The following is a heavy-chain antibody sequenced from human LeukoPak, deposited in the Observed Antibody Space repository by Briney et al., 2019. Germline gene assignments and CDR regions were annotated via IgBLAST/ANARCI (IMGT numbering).Heavy chain of an antibody. CDR1: GGSISSYY. J-gene: IGHJ4*02. V-gene: IGHV4-59*08. D-gene: IGHD1-1*01. CDR2: IYYSGST. Sequence: SETLSLTCTVSGGSISSYYWSWIRQPPGKGLEWIGYIYYSGSTNYNPSLKSRVTISVDTSKNQFSLKLSSVTAADTAVYYCARTGTTGVDYWGQGTLVTVSS. CDR3: ARTGTTGVDY.